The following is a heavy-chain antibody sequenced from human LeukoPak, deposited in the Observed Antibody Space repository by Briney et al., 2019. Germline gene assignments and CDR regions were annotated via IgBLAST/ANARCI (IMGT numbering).Heavy chain of an antibody. J-gene: IGHJ4*02. CDR3: ARGFLWEGTQYEIAARLFDY. CDR2: INHSGST. CDR1: GGSFSGYY. Sequence: PSETLSLTCAVHGGSFSGYYWSWIRQPPGKGLEWIGEINHSGSTNYDPSLKSRVTISVDTSKNQFSLKLSSVTAADTAVYYCARGFLWEGTQYEIAARLFDYWGQGTLVTVSS. V-gene: IGHV4-34*01. D-gene: IGHD6-6*01.